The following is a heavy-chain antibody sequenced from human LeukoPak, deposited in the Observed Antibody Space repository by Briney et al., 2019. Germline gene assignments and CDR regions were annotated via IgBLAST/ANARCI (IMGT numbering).Heavy chain of an antibody. J-gene: IGHJ6*03. Sequence: PSETLSLTCAVYVGSFSGYYWSWVRQPPGKGLEWIGEINHRGSTNYNPSLKSRVTISVDTSKNQFSLKLSSVTAADTAVYYCARGTPAKAARPNYYYYYYMDVWGKGTTVTVSS. CDR2: INHRGST. D-gene: IGHD6-6*01. V-gene: IGHV4-34*01. CDR3: ARGTPAKAARPNYYYYYYMDV. CDR1: VGSFSGYY.